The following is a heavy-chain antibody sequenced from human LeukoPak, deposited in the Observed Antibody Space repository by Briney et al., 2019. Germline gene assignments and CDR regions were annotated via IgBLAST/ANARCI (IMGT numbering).Heavy chain of an antibody. CDR2: LYAGGST. CDR1: GFTFRSYA. V-gene: IGHV3-66*01. J-gene: IGHJ5*02. Sequence: GGSLRLSCGASGFTFRSYAMSWVRQAPGKGLDGVSGLYAGGSTYYAGSVTGRFTISRDDSKNTLYLHMTSLRVDDTAIYFCVRGNGNVGGRLDPWGQGAWVIVSS. D-gene: IGHD1-1*01. CDR3: VRGNGNVGGRLDP.